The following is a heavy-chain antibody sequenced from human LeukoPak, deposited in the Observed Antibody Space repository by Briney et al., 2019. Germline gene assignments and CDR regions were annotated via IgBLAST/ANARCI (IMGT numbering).Heavy chain of an antibody. CDR3: AREDGSGSPYDY. J-gene: IGHJ4*02. Sequence: GGSLRLSCAVSGFAFSTYDMSWVRQAPGKGLEWVSIISGSGSRTFYADSVKGRFTISRDNAKNSLYLQMNSLRAEDTAVHYCAREDGSGSPYDYWGQGTLVTVSS. CDR2: ISGSGSRT. CDR1: GFAFSTYD. D-gene: IGHD3-10*01. V-gene: IGHV3-23*01.